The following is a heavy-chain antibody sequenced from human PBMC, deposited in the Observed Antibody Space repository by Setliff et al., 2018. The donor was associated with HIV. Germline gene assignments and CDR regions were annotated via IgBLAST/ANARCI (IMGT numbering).Heavy chain of an antibody. CDR2: IYYSGRT. V-gene: IGHV4-39*01. D-gene: IGHD3-3*01. J-gene: IGHJ6*03. CDR1: SGSISSSSYY. Sequence: SETLSLTCTVSSGSISSSSYYWGWIRQPPGKGLEWIGSIYYSGRTYYNPSLKSRVTISVDTSKKQFSLKLSSVTAADTAVYYCARLREGYNFWSGYSYYYYYMDVWGKGTTVTVSS. CDR3: ARLREGYNFWSGYSYYYYYMDV.